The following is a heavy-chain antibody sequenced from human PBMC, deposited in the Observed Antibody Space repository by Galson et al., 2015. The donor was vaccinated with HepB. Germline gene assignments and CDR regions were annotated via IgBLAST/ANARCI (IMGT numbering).Heavy chain of an antibody. V-gene: IGHV4-59*01. Sequence: TLSLTCSVSGGSINSSYWSWIRQPPGKGLEWIGYIYYSGSTNYNPSLKSRGTISVDSSKTQFSLKLSSVTAADTAVYYCARGRFELRFLEWFSTVFWYFDLWGRGTLVTVSS. CDR1: GGSINSSY. D-gene: IGHD3-3*01. CDR2: IYYSGST. J-gene: IGHJ2*01. CDR3: ARGRFELRFLEWFSTVFWYFDL.